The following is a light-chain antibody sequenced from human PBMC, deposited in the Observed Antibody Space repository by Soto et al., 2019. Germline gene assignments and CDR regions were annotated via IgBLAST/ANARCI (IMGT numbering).Light chain of an antibody. J-gene: IGKJ1*01. CDR3: QQYNSYWT. CDR2: GAS. V-gene: IGKV1-5*01. Sequence: DIQMTQSPSTLSASVGDTVTVTCRASQSVSGWLAWYQQKPGKAPKLLIYGASSLESGVPSRFSGSGSATEFTLTISSLQPDDFATYYCQQYNSYWTFGQGTKVDIK. CDR1: QSVSGW.